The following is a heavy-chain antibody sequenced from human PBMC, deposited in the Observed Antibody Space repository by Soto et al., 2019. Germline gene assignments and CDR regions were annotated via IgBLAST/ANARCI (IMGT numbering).Heavy chain of an antibody. CDR3: ATMGTPATGLYFVDY. V-gene: IGHV4-30-4*01. J-gene: IGHJ4*02. Sequence: QVQLQESGPGLVKPSQTLSLTCTVSGGSISSGNYYWSWIRQPPGKGLEWIGFISYSGSTYYSTSLKSRVTISADTSKIQFSLNLSFVTAADTAVYYCATMGTPATGLYFVDYWGQGALVTVSS. CDR1: GGSISSGNYY. CDR2: ISYSGST. D-gene: IGHD2-15*01.